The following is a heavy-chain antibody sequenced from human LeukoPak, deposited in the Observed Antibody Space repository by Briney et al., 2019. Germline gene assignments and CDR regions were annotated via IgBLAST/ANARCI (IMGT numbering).Heavy chain of an antibody. D-gene: IGHD2-2*02. CDR1: GYTFTNYG. V-gene: IGHV1-18*01. Sequence: ASVKVSCKASGYTFTNYGISWVRQAPGQGLEWMGWISAYNGNTNYAQKLQGRVTMTTDTSTSTAYMELRSLRSDDTAVYYCARDRYCSSTSCYMLASGYFDYWGQGTLVTVSS. CDR3: ARDRYCSSTSCYMLASGYFDY. CDR2: ISAYNGNT. J-gene: IGHJ4*02.